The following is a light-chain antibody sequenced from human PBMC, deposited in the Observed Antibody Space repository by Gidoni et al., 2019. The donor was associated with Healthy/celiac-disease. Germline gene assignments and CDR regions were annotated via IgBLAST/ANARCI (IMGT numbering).Light chain of an antibody. CDR3: QQRSNWPPNT. J-gene: IGKJ2*01. CDR1: QSLSSY. V-gene: IGKV3-11*01. CDR2: DAP. Sequence: EIVLPQSPATLSLSPGERATLSCRASQSLSSYLAWYQQKPGQAPRLLIYDAPTRATGIPARFSGSGSGTDFTLTISSLEPDDFAVYYCQQRSNWPPNTFGQGTKLEIK.